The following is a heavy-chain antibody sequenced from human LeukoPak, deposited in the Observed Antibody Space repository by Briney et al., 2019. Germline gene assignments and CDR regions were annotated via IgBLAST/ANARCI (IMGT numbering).Heavy chain of an antibody. CDR2: IWYDGSNK. J-gene: IGHJ4*02. Sequence: PGGSLRLSCAASGFTFSSYGMHWVRQAPGKGLEWVAVIWYDGSNKYYADSVKGRFTISRDNSKNTLYLQMNSLRAEDTAVYYCAKVLDSLNSSWRYYFDYWGQGTLVTVSS. V-gene: IGHV3-33*06. CDR1: GFTFSSYG. CDR3: AKVLDSLNSSWRYYFDY. D-gene: IGHD6-13*01.